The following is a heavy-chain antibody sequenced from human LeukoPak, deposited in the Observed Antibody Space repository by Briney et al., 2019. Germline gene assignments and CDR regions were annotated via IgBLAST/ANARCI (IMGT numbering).Heavy chain of an antibody. Sequence: SSVTVSCKASGYTFTGYYLHWVRPAPGQGLEWVGWINPNSGGTNYAQKFQGRVTMTRDTSITTVYMELSRLRSDDTAVYYWSREDYCGQRVIVADSS. J-gene: IGHJ4*02. CDR2: INPNSGGT. V-gene: IGHV1-2*02. CDR3: SREDY. CDR1: GYTFTGYY.